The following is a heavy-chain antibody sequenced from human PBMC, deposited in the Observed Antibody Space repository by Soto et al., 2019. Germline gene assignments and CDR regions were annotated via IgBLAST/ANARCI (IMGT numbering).Heavy chain of an antibody. J-gene: IGHJ5*02. CDR1: GGSVSSGSYY. CDR2: IYYSGST. CDR3: ARDRRYYYDSSGYPIYNWFDP. V-gene: IGHV4-61*01. Sequence: SETLSLTCTVSGGSVSSGSYYWSWIRQPPGKGLEWIGYIYYSGSTNYNPSLKSRVTISVDTSKNQFSLKLSSVTAADTAVYYCARDRRYYYDSSGYPIYNWFDPWGQGTLVTAPQ. D-gene: IGHD3-22*01.